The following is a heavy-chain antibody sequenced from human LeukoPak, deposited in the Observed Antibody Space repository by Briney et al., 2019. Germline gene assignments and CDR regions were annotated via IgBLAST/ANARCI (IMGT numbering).Heavy chain of an antibody. Sequence: PSETLSLTFAVSGVAFDDYYWSWVRQTPGKGLEWIGEINHSGYTTDSPSLKSRVTLSIDTTRKQFALNLRSVTVADTGIYYCTRRTAGNDYWGQGTLVTVSS. CDR3: TRRTAGNDY. J-gene: IGHJ4*02. CDR2: INHSGYT. V-gene: IGHV4-34*01. CDR1: GVAFDDYY. D-gene: IGHD2-21*02.